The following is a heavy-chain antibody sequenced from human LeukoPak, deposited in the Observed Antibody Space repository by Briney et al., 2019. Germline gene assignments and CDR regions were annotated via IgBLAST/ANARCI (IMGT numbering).Heavy chain of an antibody. D-gene: IGHD6-19*01. CDR3: ARDQGSGWYTFDY. J-gene: IGHJ4*02. CDR2: ISYDGSNK. Sequence: GGSLRLSCAASGFTFSSYAMHWVRQAPGKGLEWVAVISYDGSNKYYADSVKGRFTISRDNSKNTLYLQMNSLRAEDTAVYYCARDQGSGWYTFDYWGQGTLVSVSS. V-gene: IGHV3-30*04. CDR1: GFTFSSYA.